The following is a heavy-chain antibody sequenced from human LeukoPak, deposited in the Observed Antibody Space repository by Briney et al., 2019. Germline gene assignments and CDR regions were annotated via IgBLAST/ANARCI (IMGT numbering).Heavy chain of an antibody. D-gene: IGHD2-2*01. J-gene: IGHJ3*02. V-gene: IGHV6-1*01. CDR3: ARDRGYCSSTSCYVDSAFDI. CDR1: GDSVSSNSAA. Sequence: SQTLSLTCAISGDSVSSNSAAWNWIRQSPSRGLEWLGRTYYRSKWYNDYAVSVKSRITINPDTSKNQFSLQLNSVTPEDTAVYYCARDRGYCSSTSCYVDSAFDIRGQGTMVTVTS. CDR2: TYYRSKWYN.